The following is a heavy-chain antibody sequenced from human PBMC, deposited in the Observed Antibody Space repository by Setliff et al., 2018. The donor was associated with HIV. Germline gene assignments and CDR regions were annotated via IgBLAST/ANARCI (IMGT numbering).Heavy chain of an antibody. CDR3: ARDGGEKEAFDI. J-gene: IGHJ3*02. CDR2: IYYSGST. V-gene: IGHV4-31*02. Sequence: PSETLSLTCTVPGGSISSGGYYWSWIRQHPGKGLEWIGYIYYSGSTYYNPSLKSRVTISVDTSKNQFSLKLSSVTAADTAVYYCARDGGEKEAFDIWGQGTMVTVSS. D-gene: IGHD3-16*01. CDR1: GGSISSGGYY.